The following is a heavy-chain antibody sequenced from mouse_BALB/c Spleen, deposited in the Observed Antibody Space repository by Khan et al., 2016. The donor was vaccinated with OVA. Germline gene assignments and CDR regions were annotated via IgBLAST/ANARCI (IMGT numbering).Heavy chain of an antibody. J-gene: IGHJ4*01. V-gene: IGHV2-3*01. D-gene: IGHD2-1*01. CDR1: GFSLTTYG. Sequence: QVQLQQSGPGLVAPSQSLSITCTVSGFSLTTYGVTWVRQPPGQGLEWLGVIWGDGNTDYHSTLLSRLSISKDNSESQVFLNLNSLQTDDTATYYCATSFYSHYYARDYWGKGTSVTVSS. CDR3: ATSFYSHYYARDY. CDR2: IWGDGNT.